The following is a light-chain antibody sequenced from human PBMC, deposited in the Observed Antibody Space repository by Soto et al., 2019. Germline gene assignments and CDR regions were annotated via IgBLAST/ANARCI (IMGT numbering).Light chain of an antibody. V-gene: IGLV2-11*01. CDR3: CSYAGSYTFVV. CDR1: SSDVGGYNY. Sequence: QSALTQPRSVSGSPGQSVTISCTGTSSDVGGYNYVSWFQQHPGKAPKLMIYDVNNRPSGVPDRFSGSKSGNTASLTISGLQAEDEADYSCCSYAGSYTFVVFGGGTQLTVL. J-gene: IGLJ3*02. CDR2: DVN.